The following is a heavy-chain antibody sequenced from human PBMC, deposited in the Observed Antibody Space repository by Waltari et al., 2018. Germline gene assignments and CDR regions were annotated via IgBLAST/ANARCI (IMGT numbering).Heavy chain of an antibody. Sequence: QVQLVQSGAEVKKPGASVKVSCKASGYTFTSYDINWVRQATGQGLEWMGWRNPNSGKTGYAQKVQGRGTMTRNTSISTAYMELSSLRSEDTAVYYCARGKTFRTYFDYWGQGTLVTVSS. J-gene: IGHJ4*02. CDR2: RNPNSGKT. V-gene: IGHV1-8*01. CDR3: ARGKTFRTYFDY. CDR1: GYTFTSYD.